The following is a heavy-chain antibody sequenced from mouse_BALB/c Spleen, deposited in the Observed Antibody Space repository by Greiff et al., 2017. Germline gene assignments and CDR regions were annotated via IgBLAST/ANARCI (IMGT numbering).Heavy chain of an antibody. CDR3: TRDRAMITTWFAY. V-gene: IGHV5-6-4*01. CDR1: GFTFSSYT. D-gene: IGHD2-4*01. Sequence: EVKLVESGGGLVKPGGSLKLSCAASGFTFSSYTMSWVRQTPEKRLEWVATISSGGSYTYYPDSVKGRFTISRDNAKNTLYLQMSSLKSEDTAMYYCTRDRAMITTWFAYWGQGTLVTVSA. CDR2: ISSGGSYT. J-gene: IGHJ3*01.